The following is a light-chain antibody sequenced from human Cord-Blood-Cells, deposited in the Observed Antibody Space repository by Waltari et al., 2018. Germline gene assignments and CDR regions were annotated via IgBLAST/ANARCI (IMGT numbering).Light chain of an antibody. J-gene: IGKJ3*01. CDR3: QQRSNWPPLFT. CDR1: QSVSSY. CDR2: DAS. Sequence: EIVLTQSPATLSLSPGERAPLSCRASQSVSSYLAWYQQTPGQAPRLLIYDASNRATGIPARFSGSGSGTDFTLTISSLEPEDFGVYYCQQRSNWPPLFTFGPGTKVDIK. V-gene: IGKV3-11*01.